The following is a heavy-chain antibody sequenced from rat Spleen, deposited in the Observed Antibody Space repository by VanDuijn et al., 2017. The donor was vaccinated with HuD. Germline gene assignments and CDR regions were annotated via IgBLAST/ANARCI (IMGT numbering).Heavy chain of an antibody. CDR3: ARASWDDFDY. Sequence: EVQLQESGPGLVKPSQSLSLTCSASGYSITGAYRWNWIRKFPGNKLEWMGYINSAGSTNFNPSLKSRISITRDTSKNQFFLRVNSVTTEDTATYYCARASWDDFDYWGQGVMVTVSS. D-gene: IGHD1-12*01. CDR2: INSAGST. J-gene: IGHJ2*01. CDR1: GYSITGAYR. V-gene: IGHV3-3*01.